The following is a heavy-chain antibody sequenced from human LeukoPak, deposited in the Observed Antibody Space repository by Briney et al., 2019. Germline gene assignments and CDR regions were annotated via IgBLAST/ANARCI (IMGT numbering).Heavy chain of an antibody. CDR1: GGTFSSYA. J-gene: IGHJ3*02. Sequence: SVKVSCKASGGTFSSYAISWVRQAPGQGLEWMGGIIPIFGTANYAQKFQGRVTITTDESTSTAYMELSSLRSEDTAVYYCARSPGQLNDAFDIWGQGTMVTVSS. CDR3: ARSPGQLNDAFDI. V-gene: IGHV1-69*05. D-gene: IGHD1-1*01. CDR2: IIPIFGTA.